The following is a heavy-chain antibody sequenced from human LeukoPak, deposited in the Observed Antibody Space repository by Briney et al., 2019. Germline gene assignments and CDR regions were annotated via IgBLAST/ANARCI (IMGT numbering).Heavy chain of an antibody. CDR1: GGSISNNY. Sequence: PSETLSLTCTVSGGSISNNYWSWIRQPAGKGLEWTGRIYYSGRTNYSPSLNSRVTMSVGTSKNQFSLKLRSVTAADTAVYYCARDRRDYGDYSYFDYWGQGTLVTVSS. CDR2: IYYSGRT. D-gene: IGHD4-17*01. J-gene: IGHJ4*02. CDR3: ARDRRDYGDYSYFDY. V-gene: IGHV4-4*07.